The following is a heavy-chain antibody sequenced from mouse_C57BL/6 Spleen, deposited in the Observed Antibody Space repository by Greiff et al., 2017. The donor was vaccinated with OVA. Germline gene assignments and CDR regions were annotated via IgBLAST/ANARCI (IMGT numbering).Heavy chain of an antibody. D-gene: IGHD1-1*01. CDR1: GYTFSSYG. J-gene: IGHJ2*01. V-gene: IGHV5-6*01. CDR3: ARLITTVKDY. CDR2: ISSGGSYT. Sequence: EVKLVESGGDLVKPGGSLKLSCAASGYTFSSYGMSWVRQTPDKRLEWVATISSGGSYTYYPDSVKGRFTISRDNAKNTLYLQMRSLKSEDTAMYYCARLITTVKDYWGQGTPLTVSS.